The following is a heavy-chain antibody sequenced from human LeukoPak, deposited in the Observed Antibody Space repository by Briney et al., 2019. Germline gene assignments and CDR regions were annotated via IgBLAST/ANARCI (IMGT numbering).Heavy chain of an antibody. D-gene: IGHD2-8*01. CDR1: GFTFGDYA. Sequence: GGSLRLSCTASGFTFGDYAMSWFRQAPGKGLEWVGFIRSKAYGGTTEYAASVKGRFTISRDDSKSIAYLQMNSLKTEDTAVYYCTIEEGYCTNGVCYMDFGYWGQGTLVTVSS. CDR2: IRSKAYGGTT. V-gene: IGHV3-49*03. J-gene: IGHJ4*02. CDR3: TIEEGYCTNGVCYMDFGY.